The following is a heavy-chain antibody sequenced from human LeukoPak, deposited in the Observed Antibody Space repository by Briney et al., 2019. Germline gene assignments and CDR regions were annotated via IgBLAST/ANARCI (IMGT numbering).Heavy chain of an antibody. J-gene: IGHJ6*03. CDR3: ARAGTYVVRGVDGNMDV. Sequence: GGSLRLSCAASGFTFSSYDTNWVRQAPGKGLEWVSYISSSNSAIYYADSVKGRFTISRDNAENSLYLQMNSLRAEDTAVYYCARAGTYVVRGVDGNMDVWGKGTTVTVSS. CDR1: GFTFSSYD. V-gene: IGHV3-48*03. CDR2: ISSSNSAI. D-gene: IGHD3-10*01.